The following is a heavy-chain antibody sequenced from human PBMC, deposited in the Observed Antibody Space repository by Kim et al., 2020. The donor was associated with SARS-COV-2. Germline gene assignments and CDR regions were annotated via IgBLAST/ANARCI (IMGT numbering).Heavy chain of an antibody. CDR1: GGSISSYY. CDR3: ARTGIALYYFDY. V-gene: IGHV4-59*08. D-gene: IGHD1-20*01. J-gene: IGHJ4*02. CDR2: IYYSGST. Sequence: SETLSLTCTVSGGSISSYYWSWIRQPPGKGLEWIGYIYYSGSTNYNPSLKSRVTISVDTSKNQFSLKLSSVTAADTAVYYCARTGIALYYFDYWGQGTLVTVSS.